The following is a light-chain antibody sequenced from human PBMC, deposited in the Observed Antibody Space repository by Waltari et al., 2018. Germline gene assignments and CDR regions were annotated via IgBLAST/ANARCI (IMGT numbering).Light chain of an antibody. CDR3: QQYVTSLYT. V-gene: IGKV3-20*01. Sequence: EIVLTQSPGTLSLSPGESATLSCRASQSVSNNYLAWYQQKPGQAPRLLMYVASTRATGIPDRFSGSGSGTDFTLTISRLEPEDFAVYYCQQYVTSLYTFGQGTKLEIK. CDR1: QSVSNNY. J-gene: IGKJ2*01. CDR2: VAS.